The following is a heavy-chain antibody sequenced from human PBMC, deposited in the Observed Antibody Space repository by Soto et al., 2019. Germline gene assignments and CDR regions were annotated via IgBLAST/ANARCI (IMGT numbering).Heavy chain of an antibody. D-gene: IGHD2-8*01. Sequence: PGGSLRLSCAASGFTFSSYWMHWVRQAPGKGLVWVSRINSDGSSTSYADSVKGRFTISRDNAKNTLYLQMNSLRAEDTAVYYCARDLVLRSEEPHPNWFDPWGQGALVTVSS. V-gene: IGHV3-74*01. CDR2: INSDGSST. CDR3: ARDLVLRSEEPHPNWFDP. J-gene: IGHJ5*02. CDR1: GFTFSSYW.